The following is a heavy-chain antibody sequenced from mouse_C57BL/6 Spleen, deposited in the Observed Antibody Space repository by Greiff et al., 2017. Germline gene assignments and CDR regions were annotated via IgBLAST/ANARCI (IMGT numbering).Heavy chain of an antibody. CDR1: GYAFTNYL. J-gene: IGHJ2*01. V-gene: IGHV1-54*01. CDR2: INPGSGGT. D-gene: IGHD2-4*01. CDR3: ARCDYDGY. Sequence: LQESGAELVRPGTSVKVSCKASGYAFTNYLIEWVKQRPGQGLEWIGVINPGSGGTNYNEKFKGKATLTADKSSSTAYMQLSSLTSEDSAVYFCARCDYDGYWGQGTTLTVSS.